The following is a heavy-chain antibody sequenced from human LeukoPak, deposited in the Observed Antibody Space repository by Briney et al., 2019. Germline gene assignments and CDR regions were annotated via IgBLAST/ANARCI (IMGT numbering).Heavy chain of an antibody. CDR3: ARETLMVRGVPSCFDY. CDR1: GDSVSSNSAA. J-gene: IGHJ4*02. D-gene: IGHD3-10*01. CDR2: TYYRSKWYN. V-gene: IGHV6-1*01. Sequence: SQTLSLTWAISGDSVSSNSAAWNWIRQSPSRGLEWLGRTYYRSKWYNDYAVSVKSRITINPDTSKNQFSLQLNSVTPVDTAVYYCARETLMVRGVPSCFDYWGQGTLVTVSS.